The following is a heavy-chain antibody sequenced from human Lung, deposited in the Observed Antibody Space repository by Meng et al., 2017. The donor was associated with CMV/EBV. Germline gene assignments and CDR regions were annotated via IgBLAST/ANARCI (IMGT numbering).Heavy chain of an antibody. CDR2: INPSGGHT. CDR1: GYSFTSYY. J-gene: IGHJ4*02. V-gene: IGHV1-46*01. D-gene: IGHD5-18*01. Sequence: QAKLVQAGGVVEKPWASVKVSCKASGYSFTSYYIHWVRQAPGQGLEWMGIINPSGGHTRSAQKFQDRVTMTRDTSTSAVYMDVSSLRSEDTAVYYCARGAYMYGSPQYFFDFWGQGTLVTVSS. CDR3: ARGAYMYGSPQYFFDF.